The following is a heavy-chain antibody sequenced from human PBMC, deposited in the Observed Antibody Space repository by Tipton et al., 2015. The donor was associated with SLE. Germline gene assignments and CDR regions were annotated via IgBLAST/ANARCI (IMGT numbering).Heavy chain of an antibody. Sequence: TLSLTCAVYGGSLSGYYWSWIRQPPGKGLEWIGEINHSGSTNYNPSLKSRVTISVDTSKNQFSLKLSSVTAADTAVYYCARGHYDCWSGYYTGFDYWGQGTLVTVSS. J-gene: IGHJ4*02. D-gene: IGHD3-3*01. CDR3: ARGHYDCWSGYYTGFDY. CDR1: GGSLSGYY. V-gene: IGHV4-34*01. CDR2: INHSGST.